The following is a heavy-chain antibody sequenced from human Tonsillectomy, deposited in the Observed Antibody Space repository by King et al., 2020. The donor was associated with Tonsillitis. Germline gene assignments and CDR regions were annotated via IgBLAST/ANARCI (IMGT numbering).Heavy chain of an antibody. CDR1: GFTFDDYG. V-gene: IGHV3-20*04. CDR2: INWNGGST. Sequence: VQLVQSGGGVVRPGGSLRLSCAASGFTFDDYGMSWVRQAPGKGLEWVSGINWNGGSTGYADSVKGRFTISRDNAKNSLYLQMNSLRAEDTALYYCARSRGDYYDSSGYFDYWGQGTLVTVSS. D-gene: IGHD3-22*01. J-gene: IGHJ4*02. CDR3: ARSRGDYYDSSGYFDY.